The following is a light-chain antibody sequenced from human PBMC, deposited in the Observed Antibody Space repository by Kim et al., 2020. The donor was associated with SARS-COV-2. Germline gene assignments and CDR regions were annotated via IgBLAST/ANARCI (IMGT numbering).Light chain of an antibody. CDR2: LGS. Sequence: ASISCRASQSLRHSNGYNYLDWYLQKPGQSPQLLIYLGSNRASGVPDRVSGSGSGTDFTLKISRVEAEDVGVYYCMQALQTPLFTFGPGTKVDIK. J-gene: IGKJ3*01. V-gene: IGKV2-28*01. CDR3: MQALQTPLFT. CDR1: QSLRHSNGYNY.